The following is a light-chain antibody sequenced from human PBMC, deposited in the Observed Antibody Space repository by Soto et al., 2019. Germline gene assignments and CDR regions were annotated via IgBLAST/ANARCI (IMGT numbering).Light chain of an antibody. CDR1: QSVSSSY. J-gene: IGKJ1*01. CDR3: QQYTNWPKT. V-gene: IGKV3D-15*01. Sequence: EIVLTQSPGTLSLSPGERATLSCRASQSVSSSYLAWYQQKPGQAPRLLMYGASARATGIPERFSGSGSGTEFTLTISSLQSEDFAVYYCQQYTNWPKTFGQGTKWIS. CDR2: GAS.